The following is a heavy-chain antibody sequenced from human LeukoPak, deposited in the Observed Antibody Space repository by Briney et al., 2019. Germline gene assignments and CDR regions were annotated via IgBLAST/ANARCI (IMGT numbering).Heavy chain of an antibody. CDR1: GYTFISYG. D-gene: IGHD1-26*01. Sequence: ASVKVSCKVSGYTFISYGITWVRQAPGQGLEWMGWISAYNGHTNYAQKLQGRVTMTTDTSTSTAYMELRSLRSDDTAVYYCVRDILDGMGGTYGDIWGQGTLVTVSS. V-gene: IGHV1-18*01. CDR2: ISAYNGHT. J-gene: IGHJ4*02. CDR3: VRDILDGMGGTYGDI.